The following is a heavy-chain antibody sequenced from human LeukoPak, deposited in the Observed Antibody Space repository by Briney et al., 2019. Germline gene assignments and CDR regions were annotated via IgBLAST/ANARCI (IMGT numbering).Heavy chain of an antibody. V-gene: IGHV4-59*01. CDR3: ARGVYIAAAQYAY. CDR1: GGSISDYY. CDR2: IYYSGTT. Sequence: PSETLSLTCDVSGGSISDYYWSWIRQPPGKGLEWIGYIYYSGTTNYNPSLKSRVTISVDTSKNQFSLKLSSVTAADTAVYYCARGVYIAAAQYAYWGQGTLVTVSS. D-gene: IGHD6-13*01. J-gene: IGHJ4*02.